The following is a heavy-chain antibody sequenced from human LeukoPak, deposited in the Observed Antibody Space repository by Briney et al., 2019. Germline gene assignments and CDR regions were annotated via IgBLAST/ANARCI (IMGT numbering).Heavy chain of an antibody. Sequence: PSETLSLTCTLSTASFISDYWSWVRQPAGRELEWIGRIYNTVSTTYNPSLKRRVIMSLDTSKSQFSLRLSSVTAADTAIYYFARVRDNGAYYLGAFDVWGQGTMVTVSS. J-gene: IGHJ3*01. CDR2: IYNTVST. V-gene: IGHV4-4*07. CDR1: TASFISDY. CDR3: ARVRDNGAYYLGAFDV. D-gene: IGHD3-22*01.